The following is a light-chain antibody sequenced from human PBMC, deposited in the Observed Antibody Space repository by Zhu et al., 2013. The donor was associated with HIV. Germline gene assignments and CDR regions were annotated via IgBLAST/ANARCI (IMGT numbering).Light chain of an antibody. V-gene: IGKV3-20*01. J-gene: IGKJ2*03. CDR1: QSVGSTF. Sequence: DIVLTQSPGTLSLSPGERATLSCGASQSVGSTFLAWYQQKPGQAPRLLIYGASTRATGIPDRFSGSGSGTDFTLTISRVEPEDFAVYYCQQYGNSPPYSFGQGTKLEIK. CDR2: GAS. CDR3: QQYGNSPPYS.